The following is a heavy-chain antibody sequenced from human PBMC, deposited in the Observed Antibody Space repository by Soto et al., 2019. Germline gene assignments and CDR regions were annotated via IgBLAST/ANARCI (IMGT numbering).Heavy chain of an antibody. CDR3: AKWLEWNSSGGSYGREWYFDY. CDR2: ISGSGGST. J-gene: IGHJ4*02. Sequence: EVQLLESGGGLVQPGGSLRLSCAASGFTFSSYAMSWVRQAPGKGLEWVSAISGSGGSTYYADSVKGRFTISRDNSKNTLYLQMNSLRAEDTAVYYCAKWLEWNSSGGSYGREWYFDYWGQGTLVTVSS. V-gene: IGHV3-23*01. CDR1: GFTFSSYA. D-gene: IGHD6-19*01.